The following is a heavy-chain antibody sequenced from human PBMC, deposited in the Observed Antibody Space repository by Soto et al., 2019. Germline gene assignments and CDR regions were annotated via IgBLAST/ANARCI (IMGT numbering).Heavy chain of an antibody. CDR2: TYYRSKWYN. CDR1: GDSVSSNSAA. Sequence: TLSLTCAISGDSVSSNSAAWNWIRQSPSRGLEWLGRTYYRSKWYNDYAVSVKSRITINPDTSKNQFSLQLNSVTPEDTAVYYCASSYYYGSGSYNWIDPWGQGTLVTVSS. V-gene: IGHV6-1*01. D-gene: IGHD3-10*01. J-gene: IGHJ5*02. CDR3: ASSYYYGSGSYNWIDP.